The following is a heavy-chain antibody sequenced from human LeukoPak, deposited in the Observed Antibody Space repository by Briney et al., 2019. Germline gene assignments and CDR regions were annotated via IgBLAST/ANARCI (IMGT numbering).Heavy chain of an antibody. CDR2: FDPEDGET. CDR3: ATDGGYCSSTSCRRYYYMDV. J-gene: IGHJ6*03. CDR1: GYTLTELS. D-gene: IGHD2-2*01. V-gene: IGHV1-24*01. Sequence: ASVKVSCKVSGYTLTELSMHWVRQAPGKGLEWMGGFDPEDGETIYAQKFQGRVTMTEDTSTDTAYMELSSLRSEDTAVYYCATDGGYCSSTSCRRYYYMDVWGKGTTVTVSS.